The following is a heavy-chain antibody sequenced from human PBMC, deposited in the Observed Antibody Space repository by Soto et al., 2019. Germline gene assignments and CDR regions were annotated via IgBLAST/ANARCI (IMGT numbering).Heavy chain of an antibody. CDR3: ARPTLLYDSSGYYTGYFQH. D-gene: IGHD3-22*01. CDR1: GFSISSYY. J-gene: IGHJ1*01. CDR2: IYYSGST. V-gene: IGHV4-59*07. Sequence: DALPLTCAVAGFSISSYYWSRIRQPPGKGLEWIGYIYYSGSTNYNPSLKSRVTISVDTSKNQFSLKLSSVTAADTAVYYCARPTLLYDSSGYYTGYFQHWAQGTLVTVSS.